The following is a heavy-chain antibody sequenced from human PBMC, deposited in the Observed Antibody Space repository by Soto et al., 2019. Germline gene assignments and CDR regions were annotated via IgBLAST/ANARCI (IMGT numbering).Heavy chain of an antibody. J-gene: IGHJ4*02. CDR2: IYYSGST. V-gene: IGHV4-31*03. Sequence: QVQVQESGPGLVKPSQTLSLTCTVSGGSISSGGYYWSWIRQHPGKGLEWIGYIYYSGSTYYNPSLKSRVTISVDTSKNQFSLKLSSVTAADTAVYYCARAPRAGDSGYDIPDYWGQGTLVTVSS. D-gene: IGHD5-12*01. CDR3: ARAPRAGDSGYDIPDY. CDR1: GGSISSGGYY.